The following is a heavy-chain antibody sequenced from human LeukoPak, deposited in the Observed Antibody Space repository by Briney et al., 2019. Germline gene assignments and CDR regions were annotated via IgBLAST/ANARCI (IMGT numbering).Heavy chain of an antibody. CDR2: ISSSSSYI. Sequence: PGGSLRLSCAASGFTFSSYSMNWVRQAPGKGLEWVSPISSSSSYIYYADSVEGRFTISRDNAKNSLYLQMNRLRAEDTAVYYCAREGGYYDILTGYLYYYYGMDVWGQGTTVTVSS. V-gene: IGHV3-21*01. CDR1: GFTFSSYS. D-gene: IGHD3-9*01. J-gene: IGHJ6*02. CDR3: AREGGYYDILTGYLYYYYGMDV.